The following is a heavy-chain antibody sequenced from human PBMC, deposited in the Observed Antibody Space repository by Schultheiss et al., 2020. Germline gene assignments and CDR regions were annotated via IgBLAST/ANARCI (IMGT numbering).Heavy chain of an antibody. CDR1: GSPISSAYH. J-gene: IGHJ5*02. V-gene: IGHV4-31*11. Sequence: SETLSLRCDVSGSPISSAYHWGWVRQSPGKGLEWIGYIYYSGSTYYNPSLKSRVTISVDTSKNQFSLKLSSVTAADTAVYYCARAMTTVTTWKTNWFDPWGQGTLVTVYS. D-gene: IGHD4-11*01. CDR3: ARAMTTVTTWKTNWFDP. CDR2: IYYSGST.